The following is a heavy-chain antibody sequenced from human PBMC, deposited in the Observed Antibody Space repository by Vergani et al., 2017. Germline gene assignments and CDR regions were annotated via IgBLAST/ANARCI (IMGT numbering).Heavy chain of an antibody. J-gene: IGHJ6*03. CDR1: GFTFSDYY. CDR2: ISSSGSTI. CDR3: ARGGYDFWSGYYPGDYYYYMDV. V-gene: IGHV3-11*04. Sequence: QVQLVESGGGLVKPGGSLRLSCAASGFTFSDYYMSWIRQAPGKGLEWVSYISSSGSTIYYADSVKGRFTISRDNAKNSLNLQRNSLRAEDTAVYYCARGGYDFWSGYYPGDYYYYMDVRGKGTTVTVSS. D-gene: IGHD3-3*01.